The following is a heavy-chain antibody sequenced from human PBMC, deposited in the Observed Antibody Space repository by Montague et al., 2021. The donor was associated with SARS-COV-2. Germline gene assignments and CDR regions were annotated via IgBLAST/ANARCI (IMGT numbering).Heavy chain of an antibody. CDR2: INQRGRT. J-gene: IGHJ4*02. CDR3: ARRGSSVWVVTVSSELDY. D-gene: IGHD3-10*01. Sequence: SETLSLTCAVYGGSFSGYYCSWIRQPPEKGLEWIGDINQRGRTNNNPSLRSRVIISVGTSKNQFSLKLSSVTAADTAVYYCARRGSSVWVVTVSSELDYWGQGTLVIVSS. CDR1: GGSFSGYY. V-gene: IGHV4-34*01.